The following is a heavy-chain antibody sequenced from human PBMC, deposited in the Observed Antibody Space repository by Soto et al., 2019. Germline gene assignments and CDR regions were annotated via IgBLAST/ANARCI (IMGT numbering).Heavy chain of an antibody. J-gene: IGHJ6*02. CDR3: ARAPSYCISTSCYGYYYGMDV. CDR2: IYYSGST. D-gene: IGHD2-2*01. CDR1: GGSVSSGSYY. V-gene: IGHV4-61*01. Sequence: QVQLQESGPGLVKPSETLSLTCTVSGGSVSSGSYYWSWIRQPPGKGLEWIGYIYYSGSTNYNPSLTSRVPISVETSKNQFSLKLSSVTAADTAVYYCARAPSYCISTSCYGYYYGMDVWGQGTTVTVSS.